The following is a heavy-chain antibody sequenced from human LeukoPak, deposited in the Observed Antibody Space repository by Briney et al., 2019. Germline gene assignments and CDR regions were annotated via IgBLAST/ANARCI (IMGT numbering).Heavy chain of an antibody. CDR2: ISYDGSNK. CDR3: ATTLPWYSGYYRIDY. D-gene: IGHD3-22*01. J-gene: IGHJ4*02. CDR1: GFTFSSYG. Sequence: GGSLRLSCAASGFTFSSYGMHWVRQAPGKGLEWVAVISYDGSNKYYADSVKGRFTISRDNSKNTLYLQMSSLRSEDTAVYYCATTLPWYSGYYRIDYWGQGTLVTVSS. V-gene: IGHV3-30*03.